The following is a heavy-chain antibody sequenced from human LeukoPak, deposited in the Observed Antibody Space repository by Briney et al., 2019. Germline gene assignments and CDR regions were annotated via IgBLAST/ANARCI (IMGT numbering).Heavy chain of an antibody. CDR2: IRYDGSNK. J-gene: IGHJ4*02. V-gene: IGHV3-30*02. D-gene: IGHD4-17*01. Sequence: GGSLRLSCAASGFTFSTYGMHWVRQAPGKGLEWVAFIRYDGSNKYYADSVKGRSTISRDNSKNTLYLQMNSLRAEDTAVHYCAKDHYYGDYADYWGQGTLVTVSS. CDR3: AKDHYYGDYADY. CDR1: GFTFSTYG.